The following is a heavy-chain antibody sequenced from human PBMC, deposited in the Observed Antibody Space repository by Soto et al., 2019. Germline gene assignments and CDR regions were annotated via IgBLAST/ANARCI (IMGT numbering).Heavy chain of an antibody. CDR1: SGSISSSNW. CDR3: ARGNFDWSNVFDY. J-gene: IGHJ4*02. Sequence: SETLYLTCAVSSGSISSSNWWSWVRQPPGKGLEWIGEIYHSGSTNYNPSLKSRVTISVDKSKNQFSLKLSSVTAADTAVYYCARGNFDWSNVFDYWGQGTLVT. CDR2: IYHSGST. V-gene: IGHV4-4*02. D-gene: IGHD3-9*01.